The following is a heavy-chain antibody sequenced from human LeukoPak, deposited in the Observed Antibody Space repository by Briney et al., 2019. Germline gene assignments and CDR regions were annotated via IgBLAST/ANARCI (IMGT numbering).Heavy chain of an antibody. CDR1: GGSISSYY. CDR3: ARVAGTYCSSTSCYNDYYYMDV. D-gene: IGHD2-2*02. J-gene: IGHJ6*03. Sequence: SETLSLTCTVSGGSISSYYWSWIRQPPGKGLERIGYIYYSGSTNYNPSLKSRVTISVDTSKNQFSLKLSSVTAADTAVYYCARVAGTYCSSTSCYNDYYYMDVWGKGTTVTVSS. CDR2: IYYSGST. V-gene: IGHV4-59*08.